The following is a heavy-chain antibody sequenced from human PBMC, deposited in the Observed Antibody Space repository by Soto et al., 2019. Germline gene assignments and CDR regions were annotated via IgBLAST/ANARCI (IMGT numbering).Heavy chain of an antibody. V-gene: IGHV3-30-3*01. J-gene: IGHJ3*02. CDR2: ISYDGSNK. CDR1: GFTFSSYA. D-gene: IGHD5-18*01. Sequence: QVQLVESGGGVVQPGRSLRLSCAASGFTFSSYAMHWVRQAQGKGLEWVAVISYDGSNKYYADSVKGRFIISRDNSKNTLYLQMNSLRAEDTAVYYCARVAGVDTAPSFYIWGQGTMVTVSS. CDR3: ARVAGVDTAPSFYI.